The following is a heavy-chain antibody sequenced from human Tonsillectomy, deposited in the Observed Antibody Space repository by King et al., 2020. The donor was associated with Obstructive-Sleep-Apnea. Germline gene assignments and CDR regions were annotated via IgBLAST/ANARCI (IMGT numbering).Heavy chain of an antibody. V-gene: IGHV3-33*01. Sequence: VQLVESGGGVVQPGRSLRLSCAASGFTFSNYGMHWGRQAPGKGLGWVAGIWDDGSNEYYVDSVKGRFTISRDNSKNTLYLQMNSLRAEDTAVYYCARGSGSRFYYGMDVWGQGTTVTVSS. CDR2: IWDDGSNE. D-gene: IGHD3-10*01. CDR3: ARGSGSRFYYGMDV. CDR1: GFTFSNYG. J-gene: IGHJ6*02.